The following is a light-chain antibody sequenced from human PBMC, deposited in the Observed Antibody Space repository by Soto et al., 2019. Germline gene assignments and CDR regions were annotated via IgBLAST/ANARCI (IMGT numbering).Light chain of an antibody. CDR1: QSISTE. Sequence: EIVMTESPATLSASPGERATLSCRASQSISTELAWYQQKPGQPPRLLIYSASTRATGVPPRFAGSGSGSDFTLTISGLQSEDFADYYCQQGHNWPLTFGQGTRLEI. CDR2: SAS. V-gene: IGKV3-15*01. J-gene: IGKJ2*01. CDR3: QQGHNWPLT.